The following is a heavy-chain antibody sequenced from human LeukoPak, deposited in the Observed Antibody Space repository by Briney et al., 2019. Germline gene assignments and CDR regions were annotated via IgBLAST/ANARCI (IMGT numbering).Heavy chain of an antibody. J-gene: IGHJ4*02. D-gene: IGHD1-20*01. CDR1: GYTFTSYD. Sequence: GSVKVSCKTSGYTFTSYDINWVRQAAGQGFEWMGWMHPNSGDTGYAHNLQGRITITRDSSTATVFMELSSLRSEDMAMYYCARGRLNGNVDFWGQGTLVTVSS. CDR2: MHPNSGDT. CDR3: ARGRLNGNVDF. V-gene: IGHV1-8*01.